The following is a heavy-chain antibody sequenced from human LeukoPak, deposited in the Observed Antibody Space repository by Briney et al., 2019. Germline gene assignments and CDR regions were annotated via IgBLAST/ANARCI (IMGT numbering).Heavy chain of an antibody. Sequence: SETLSLTCAVYGGSLSGYYWSWIRQPPGKGLEWIGEINHSGSTNYNPSLKSRVTISVDTSKNQFSLKLSSVTAADTAVYYCARAPTVTTRYDYWGQGTLVTVSS. D-gene: IGHD4-17*01. J-gene: IGHJ4*02. CDR3: ARAPTVTTRYDY. V-gene: IGHV4-34*01. CDR2: INHSGST. CDR1: GGSLSGYY.